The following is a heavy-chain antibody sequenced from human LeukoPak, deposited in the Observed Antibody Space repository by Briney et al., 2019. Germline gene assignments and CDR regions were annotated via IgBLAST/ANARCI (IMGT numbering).Heavy chain of an antibody. V-gene: IGHV4-61*02. D-gene: IGHD5-24*01. CDR2: IYASGNT. Sequence: SQTLSLTCSVSSASVSTTAYFGNWIRQPAGEGLEWIGRIYASGNTHYNPSLKSRVTMSLDTSKNQFSLTMNSVTAADSAVYFCASYREAYDLYPHGLDVWGRGTVVTVSS. J-gene: IGHJ3*01. CDR1: SASVSTTAYF. CDR3: ASYREAYDLYPHGLDV.